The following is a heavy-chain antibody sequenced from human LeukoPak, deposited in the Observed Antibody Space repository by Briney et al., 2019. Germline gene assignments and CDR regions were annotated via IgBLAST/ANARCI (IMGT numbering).Heavy chain of an antibody. V-gene: IGHV1-69*13. CDR1: GGTFSSYA. CDR2: IIPIFGTT. CDR3: ARVPNSGENSVDY. Sequence: ASVKVSCTASGGTFSSYAISWVRQAPGQGLEWMGGIIPIFGTTNYAQKFQGRVTITADESTSTAYMELSSLRSEDTAVYYCARVPNSGENSVDYWGQGTLVTVSS. D-gene: IGHD2-15*01. J-gene: IGHJ4*02.